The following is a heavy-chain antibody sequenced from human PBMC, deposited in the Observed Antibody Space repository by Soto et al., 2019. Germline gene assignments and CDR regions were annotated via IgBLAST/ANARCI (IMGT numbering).Heavy chain of an antibody. CDR2: IMPVFRTP. CDR3: ARDNDRPQLGGNYYYILDV. D-gene: IGHD2-8*01. Sequence: QVQLEQSGAEVKKPGSSVKVSCKASGGTFRTAAVSWVRQAPGQGLVWMGGIMPVFRTPDYAQKFHGRVTITADESTSTAYMELSGLRSDDTAVYYCARDNDRPQLGGNYYYILDVWGQGTTITVSS. V-gene: IGHV1-69*12. J-gene: IGHJ6*02. CDR1: GGTFRTAA.